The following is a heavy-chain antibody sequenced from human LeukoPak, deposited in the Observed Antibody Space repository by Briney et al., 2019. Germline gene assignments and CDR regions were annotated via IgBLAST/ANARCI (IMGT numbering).Heavy chain of an antibody. CDR1: GGSFSGYY. J-gene: IGHJ2*01. CDR3: ARRLPPPWCFDL. Sequence: SETLSLTCAVYGGSFSGYYWSWIRQPPGKGLEWIGYIYYSGSTNYNPSLESRVTISIDTSKNQFSLKLSSVTAADTAVYYCARRLPPPWCFDLWGRGTLVTVSS. CDR2: IYYSGST. V-gene: IGHV4-59*01.